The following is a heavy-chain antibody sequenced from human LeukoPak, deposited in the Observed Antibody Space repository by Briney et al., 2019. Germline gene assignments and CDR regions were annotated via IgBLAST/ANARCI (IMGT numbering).Heavy chain of an antibody. J-gene: IGHJ4*02. CDR3: ARGHSAYGFDY. D-gene: IGHD4-17*01. Sequence: ASVTVSCKASGYTFTSYDINWVRQATGQGLEWMGWMNPNSGNTGYAQKFQGRVAMTRNTSISTAYMELSSLRSEDTAVYYCARGHSAYGFDYWGQGTLVTVSS. CDR1: GYTFTSYD. V-gene: IGHV1-8*01. CDR2: MNPNSGNT.